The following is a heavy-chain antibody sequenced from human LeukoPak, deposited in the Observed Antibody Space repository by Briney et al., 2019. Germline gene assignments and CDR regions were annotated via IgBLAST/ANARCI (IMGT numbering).Heavy chain of an antibody. D-gene: IGHD3/OR15-3a*01. CDR2: ISGTSSTI. J-gene: IGHJ4*02. CDR1: GFTFSGYS. V-gene: IGHV3-48*01. Sequence: GGSLRLSCAASGFTFSGYSMNWVRQAPGKGLEWVSSISGTSSTIYYADSVKGRFTISRDNAKSSLYLQMNSLGAEDTAVYYCARLMGDFWSASDYWGQGTLVTVSS. CDR3: ARLMGDFWSASDY.